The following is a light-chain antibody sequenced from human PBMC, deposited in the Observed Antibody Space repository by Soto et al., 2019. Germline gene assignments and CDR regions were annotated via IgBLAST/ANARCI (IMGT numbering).Light chain of an antibody. CDR3: QQYGSSPYT. Sequence: ESVLTQSPGTLSLSPWERATLSCRARQSVSSSYLAWYQQKPGQAPRLLIYAASSRATGIPDRFSGSGSGTDFTLTISRLEPEDFAVYYCQQYGSSPYTFGQGTKLEIK. CDR1: QSVSSSY. V-gene: IGKV3-20*01. J-gene: IGKJ2*01. CDR2: AAS.